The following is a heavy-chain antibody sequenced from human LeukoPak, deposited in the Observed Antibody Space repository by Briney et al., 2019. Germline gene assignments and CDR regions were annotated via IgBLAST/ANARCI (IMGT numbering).Heavy chain of an antibody. D-gene: IGHD3-22*01. CDR1: GFTLDDYG. CDR2: INWNGGST. V-gene: IGHV3-20*04. J-gene: IGHJ1*01. Sequence: GGSLRLSCAASGFTLDDYGMSWVRQAPGKGLEWVSGINWNGGSTGYADSVKGRFTISRDNAKNSLYLQMNSLRAEDTALYYCARGPTRYYYDSSGYYYSEYFQRWGQGTLVTVSS. CDR3: ARGPTRYYYDSSGYYYSEYFQR.